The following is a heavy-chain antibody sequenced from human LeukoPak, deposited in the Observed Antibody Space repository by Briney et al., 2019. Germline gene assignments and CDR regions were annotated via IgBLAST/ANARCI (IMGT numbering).Heavy chain of an antibody. CDR1: GGSISSSNW. Sequence: PSETLSLTCAVSGGSISSSNWWSWVRQPPGKGLEWIGEIYHSGSTNYNPSLKSRVTISVDKSKNQFSLKLSSVTAADTAVYYCASQSSSWYQVGKFDPWGQGTLVTVSS. J-gene: IGHJ5*02. D-gene: IGHD6-13*01. CDR3: ASQSSSWYQVGKFDP. V-gene: IGHV4-4*02. CDR2: IYHSGST.